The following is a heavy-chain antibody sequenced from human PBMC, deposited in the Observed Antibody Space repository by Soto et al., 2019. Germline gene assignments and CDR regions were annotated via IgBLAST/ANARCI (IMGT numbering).Heavy chain of an antibody. CDR1: GFTFSSYA. V-gene: IGHV3-23*01. J-gene: IGHJ4*02. Sequence: EVQLLESGGGLVQPGGSLRLYCAASGFTFSSYAMTWVRQAPGEGLQWVSTISGSGGSTYYADSVKGRFTISRDNSKNTLYLQMNSLRAEDTAVYYCANTGTPTGGSFDYWGQGSLVSVSS. CDR3: ANTGTPTGGSFDY. D-gene: IGHD3-16*01. CDR2: ISGSGGST.